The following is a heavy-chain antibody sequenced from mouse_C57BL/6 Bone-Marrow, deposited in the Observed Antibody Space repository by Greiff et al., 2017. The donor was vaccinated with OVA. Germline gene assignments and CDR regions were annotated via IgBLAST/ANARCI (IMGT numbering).Heavy chain of an antibody. J-gene: IGHJ2*01. V-gene: IGHV5-4*01. D-gene: IGHD1-1*01. CDR1: GFTFSSYA. CDR2: ISDGGSYT. Sequence: EVQVVESGGGLVKPGGSLKLSCAASGFTFSSYAMSWVRQTPEKRLEWVATISDGGSYTYYPDNVKGRFTISRDNAKNNLYLQMSQLKSEDTAMYYCARVVYYYGTSDYWGQGTTLTVSS. CDR3: ARVVYYYGTSDY.